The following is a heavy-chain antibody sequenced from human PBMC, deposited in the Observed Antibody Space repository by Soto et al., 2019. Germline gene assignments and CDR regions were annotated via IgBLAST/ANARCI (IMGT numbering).Heavy chain of an antibody. V-gene: IGHV4-59*08. Sequence: QVQLQESGPGLVKPSETLSLSCTVSGGSISSYYWSWFRQSPGKRMEWIGYVHHSWGSSYNPSLQIRDAILLVASKSKFSLKVTAVTATDTALYYCARKGFGPLHFLVDAWGQGTTVTVSS. CDR3: ARKGFGPLHFLVDA. CDR1: GGSISSYY. CDR2: VHHSWGS. D-gene: IGHD3-10*01. J-gene: IGHJ6*02.